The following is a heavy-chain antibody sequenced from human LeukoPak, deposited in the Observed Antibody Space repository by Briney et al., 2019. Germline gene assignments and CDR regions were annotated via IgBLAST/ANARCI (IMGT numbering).Heavy chain of an antibody. V-gene: IGHV3-7*01. J-gene: IGHJ5*02. CDR3: AGNTNYLFDP. Sequence: GGSLRLSGAASGFSSSYNWMSWVRQAPGKGLEWVANINKDGSQKYYVDSVKRRFTISRDNTKNSLSLQMSSLRAEDTAVYYCAGNTNYLFDPWGQGTLVAVSS. CDR2: INKDGSQK. D-gene: IGHD1-1*01. CDR1: GFSSSYNW.